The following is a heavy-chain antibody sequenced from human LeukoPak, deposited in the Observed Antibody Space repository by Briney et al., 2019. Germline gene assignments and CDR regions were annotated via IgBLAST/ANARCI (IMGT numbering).Heavy chain of an antibody. CDR3: ARGYYDSSGYPPRYMDV. CDR2: IIPIFGTA. Sequence: SVKVSCKASGGTFSSYAISWVRQAPGQGLEWMGGIIPIFGTANYAQKFQGRVTITADKSTSTAYMELSSLRSEDTAVYYCARGYYDSSGYPPRYMDVWGKGTTVTVSS. D-gene: IGHD3-22*01. J-gene: IGHJ6*03. CDR1: GGTFSSYA. V-gene: IGHV1-69*06.